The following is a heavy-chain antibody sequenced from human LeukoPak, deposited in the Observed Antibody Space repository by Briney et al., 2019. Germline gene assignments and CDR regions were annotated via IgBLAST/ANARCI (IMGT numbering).Heavy chain of an antibody. D-gene: IGHD4-4*01. CDR3: ARALGYSRSHDYYGMDV. J-gene: IGHJ6*02. CDR2: IIPILGIA. V-gene: IGHV1-69*04. CDR1: GYTFTSYG. Sequence: SVKVSCKASGYTFTSYGISWVRQAPGQGLEWMGRIIPILGIANYAQKFQGRVTITADKSTSTAYMELSSLRSEDTAVYYCARALGYSRSHDYYGMDVWGQGTTVTVSS.